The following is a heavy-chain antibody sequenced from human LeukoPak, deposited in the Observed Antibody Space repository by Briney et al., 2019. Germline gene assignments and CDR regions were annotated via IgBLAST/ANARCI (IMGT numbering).Heavy chain of an antibody. CDR3: ARRHRGYCSSTSCYTEYYYDSSGYSPAAFDI. CDR1: GYSFTSYW. J-gene: IGHJ3*02. Sequence: GESLKISCKGSGYSFTSYWIGWVRQMPGKGLEWVGIIYPGDSDTRYSPSFQGQVTISAHKSISTAYLQWSSLKASDTAMYYCARRHRGYCSSTSCYTEYYYDSSGYSPAAFDIWGQGTMVTVSS. CDR2: IYPGDSDT. D-gene: IGHD2-2*02. V-gene: IGHV5-51*01.